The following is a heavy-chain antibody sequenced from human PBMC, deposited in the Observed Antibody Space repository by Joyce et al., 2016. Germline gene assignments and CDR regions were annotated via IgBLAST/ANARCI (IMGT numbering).Heavy chain of an antibody. CDR1: GFSFSSYA. CDR2: ISGIGDRT. CDR3: AKDLDDDVDIFSGDI. J-gene: IGHJ3*02. Sequence: EVQLLESRGGLVQPGGSLRLSCAASGFSFSSYAMSWVGQAPGKGRECVSGISGIGDRTYYADAVKGRFTISRDNFKNTLFLQMNSLRAEDTAVYYCAKDLDDDVDIFSGDIWGQGTMVTVSS. D-gene: IGHD3-3*02. V-gene: IGHV3-23*01.